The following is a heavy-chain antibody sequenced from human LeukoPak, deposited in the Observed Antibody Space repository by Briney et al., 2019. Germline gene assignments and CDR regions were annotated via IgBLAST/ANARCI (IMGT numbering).Heavy chain of an antibody. CDR3: ARGGTYSSGLPGS. D-gene: IGHD5-18*01. CDR1: GFTFSGYW. Sequence: GGSLRLSCAASGFTFSGYWMHWVRQAPGKGLVWVSRINSDGSSTNYADSMKGRFTISRDNAKNTLYLQMNTLRAEDTAVYYCARGGTYSSGLPGSWGQGTLVTVSS. J-gene: IGHJ5*02. V-gene: IGHV3-74*01. CDR2: INSDGSST.